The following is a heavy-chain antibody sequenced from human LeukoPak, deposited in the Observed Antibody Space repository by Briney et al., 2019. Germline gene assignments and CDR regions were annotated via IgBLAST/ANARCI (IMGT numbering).Heavy chain of an antibody. D-gene: IGHD6-13*01. CDR2: ISYDGSNK. J-gene: IGHJ4*02. CDR3: ARAGSSFVGDFDY. CDR1: GFTFSSYA. Sequence: TGRSLRLSCAASGFTFSSYAMHWVRQAPGKGLEWVAVISYDGSNKYYADSVKGRFTISRDNSKNTLFLQMDSLRAEDTAVYYCARAGSSFVGDFDYWGQGTLVTVSS. V-gene: IGHV3-30-3*01.